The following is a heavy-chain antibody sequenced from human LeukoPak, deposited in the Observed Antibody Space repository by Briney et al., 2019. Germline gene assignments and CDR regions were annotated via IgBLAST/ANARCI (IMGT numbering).Heavy chain of an antibody. D-gene: IGHD6-13*01. J-gene: IGHJ6*03. CDR1: GYTFTSYG. Sequence: ASVKVSCKASGYTFTSYGISWVRLAPGQGLEWMGWISAYNGNTNYAQKLQGRVTMTTDTSTGTDYIELNGLRSEHTARDAVSKTGYRSSWGGDYYYMDVWGKGTTVSVSS. V-gene: IGHV1-18*01. CDR3: SKTGYRSSWGGDYYYMDV. CDR2: ISAYNGNT.